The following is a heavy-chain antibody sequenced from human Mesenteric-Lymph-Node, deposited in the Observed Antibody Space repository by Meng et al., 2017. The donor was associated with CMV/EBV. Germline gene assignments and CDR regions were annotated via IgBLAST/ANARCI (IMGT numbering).Heavy chain of an antibody. CDR1: GYTFTSYY. CDR3: ARDPAAPTAKNDY. J-gene: IGHJ4*02. CDR2: MNPNSGNT. Sequence: ASVKVSCKASGYTFTSYYMHWVRQAPGQGLEWMGWMNPNSGNTGYAQKFQGRVTMTRNTSISTAYMELSSLRSEDTAVYYCARDPAAPTAKNDYWGQGTLVTVSS. V-gene: IGHV1-8*02. D-gene: IGHD2-2*01.